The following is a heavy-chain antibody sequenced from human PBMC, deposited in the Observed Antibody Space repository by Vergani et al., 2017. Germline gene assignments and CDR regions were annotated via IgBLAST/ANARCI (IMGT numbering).Heavy chain of an antibody. D-gene: IGHD6-6*01. CDR3: AREPIAARPVTIHPPVNWFDP. Sequence: QVQLQESGPGLVKPSQTLSLTCTVSGGSISSGSYYWSWIRQPAGKGLEWIGRIYTSGSTNYNPSLKSRVTISVDTSKNQFSLKLSSVTAADTAVYYCAREPIAARPVTIHPPVNWFDPWGQGTLVTVSS. J-gene: IGHJ5*02. CDR1: GGSISSGSYY. CDR2: IYTSGST. V-gene: IGHV4-61*02.